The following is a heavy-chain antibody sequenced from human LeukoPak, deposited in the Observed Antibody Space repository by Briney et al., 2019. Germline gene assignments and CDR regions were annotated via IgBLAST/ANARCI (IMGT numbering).Heavy chain of an antibody. D-gene: IGHD1-26*01. V-gene: IGHV3-72*01. CDR2: SRNKANSYTT. J-gene: IGHJ4*02. CDR3: VRRGSNSGNLYAEGDY. Sequence: GGSLRLSCAASGFTFSDHYMDWVRQAPGKGLEWVGRSRNKANSYTTEYAASVKGSFTVSRDDSKTSLYLQMNSLKTEDTAVYYCVRRGSNSGNLYAEGDYWGQGTLVTVSS. CDR1: GFTFSDHY.